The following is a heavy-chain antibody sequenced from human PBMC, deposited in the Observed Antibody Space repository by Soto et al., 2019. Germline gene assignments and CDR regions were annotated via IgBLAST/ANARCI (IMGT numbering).Heavy chain of an antibody. V-gene: IGHV4-59*01. J-gene: IGHJ6*02. Sequence: SETLSLTCTVPGGSISSYYCTWIRQPPGKGLEWIGYIYYSETANYNPSLKSRVTISVDTSKSQFSLKLSYVTAPDTAVYYCERAGISIEARRSGFYGMDVWGQGTKVT. D-gene: IGHD6-6*01. CDR3: ERAGISIEARRSGFYGMDV. CDR2: IYYSETA. CDR1: GGSISSYY.